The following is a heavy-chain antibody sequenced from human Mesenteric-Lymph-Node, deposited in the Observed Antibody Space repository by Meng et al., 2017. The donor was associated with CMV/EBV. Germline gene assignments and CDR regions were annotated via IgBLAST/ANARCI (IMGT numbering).Heavy chain of an antibody. J-gene: IGHJ4*02. V-gene: IGHV3-48*03. CDR3: ARAYDGNTGFFDD. Sequence: GESLKISCAASGFTLSSYEMNWVRQAPGKGLEWVSYSSGSGSTIYYADSVKGRFTISRDNAKNSLYLQMNSLRAEDTALYYCARAYDGNTGFFDDWGQGTLVTVSS. D-gene: IGHD4-23*01. CDR2: SSGSGSTI. CDR1: GFTLSSYE.